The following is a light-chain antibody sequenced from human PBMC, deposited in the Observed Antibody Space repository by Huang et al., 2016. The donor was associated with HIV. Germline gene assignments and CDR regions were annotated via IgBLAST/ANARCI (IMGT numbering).Light chain of an antibody. J-gene: IGKJ1*01. CDR2: KAS. CDR1: QSISNY. V-gene: IGKV1-5*03. CDR3: QQYNSYRT. Sequence: DIQMTQSPSTLSASVGDRVTITCRARQSISNYLAWYQQKPGKAPKLLLYKASTLESGVPSRFSGSGSGTEFTLTISSLQPDDFATYYCQQYNSYRTFGQGTKVEIK.